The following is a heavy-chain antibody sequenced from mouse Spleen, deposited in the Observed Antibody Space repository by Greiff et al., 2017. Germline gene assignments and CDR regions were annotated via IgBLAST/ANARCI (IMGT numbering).Heavy chain of an antibody. CDR3: TRGNGRDFGFDY. J-gene: IGHJ2*01. Sequence: EVQLQESGTVLARPGASVKMSCKASGYTFTSYWMHWVKQRPGQGLEWIGAIYPGNSDTSYNQKFKGKAKLTAVTSTSTAYMELSSLTNEDSAVYYCTRGNGRDFGFDYWGQGTTLTVSS. V-gene: IGHV1-5*01. CDR2: IYPGNSDT. CDR1: GYTFTSYW. D-gene: IGHD1-1*02.